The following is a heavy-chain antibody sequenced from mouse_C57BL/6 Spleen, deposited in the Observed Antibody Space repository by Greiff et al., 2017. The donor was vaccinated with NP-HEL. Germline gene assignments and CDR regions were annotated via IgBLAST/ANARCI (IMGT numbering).Heavy chain of an antibody. Sequence: QVQLQQPGTELVKPGASVKLSCKASGYTFTSYWMHWVQQRPGQGLEWIGNITPSNGGTTYNEKFKSKATLTVDKSASTAYMQLSSLTSEDSAVYYCARRVGHYDGYYDYWGQGTTLTVSS. D-gene: IGHD2-3*01. J-gene: IGHJ2*01. CDR2: ITPSNGGT. CDR1: GYTFTSYW. V-gene: IGHV1-53*01. CDR3: ARRVGHYDGYYDY.